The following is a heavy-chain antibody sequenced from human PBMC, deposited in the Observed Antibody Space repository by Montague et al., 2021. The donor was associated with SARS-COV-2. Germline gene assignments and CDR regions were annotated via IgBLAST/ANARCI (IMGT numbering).Heavy chain of an antibody. CDR2: ISYIRKT. D-gene: IGHD3-3*01. CDR1: GYSISSGYY. Sequence: SETLSLTCSVSGYSISSGYYWGWIRQPPGKGLEWVGCISYIRKTYYSSSLKSRLTISLDSSKNQFPLQARSVTAADTAVYYCGRVLANRVRDYWGQGTLVTVSS. CDR3: GRVLANRVRDY. V-gene: IGHV4-38-2*02. J-gene: IGHJ4*02.